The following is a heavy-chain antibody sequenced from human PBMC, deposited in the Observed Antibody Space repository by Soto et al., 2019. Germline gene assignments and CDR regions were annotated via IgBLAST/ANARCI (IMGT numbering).Heavy chain of an antibody. D-gene: IGHD2-15*01. J-gene: IGHJ4*02. CDR2: IHLSGKT. CDR1: GGSISGANF. Sequence: QVHLQESGPGLVQPSGTMSLTCAVSGGSISGANFWSWVRQPPGKGLEWIGEIHLSGKTSYNPSLQSRVTISIDQSQNQMSLTLTSVTAADTAVYYCARELFAGYSPAGYCGQGTLVTVSS. CDR3: ARELFAGYSPAGY. V-gene: IGHV4-4*02.